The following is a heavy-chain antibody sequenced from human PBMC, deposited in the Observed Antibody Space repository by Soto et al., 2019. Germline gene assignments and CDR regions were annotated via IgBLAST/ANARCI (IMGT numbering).Heavy chain of an antibody. CDR2: MSPGNSDI. D-gene: IGHD2-21*01. J-gene: IGHJ4*02. CDR1: GYTFNTYW. V-gene: IGHV5-51*01. Sequence: LGESLKISCRGFGYTFNTYWIGWVRQMPGKGLEWMGVMSPGNSDIRYSPAFQGQVSISADTSISTAYLQWSSLKNSDSGMYYCARQGRTSASSDFWGRGTLVTVSS. CDR3: ARQGRTSASSDF.